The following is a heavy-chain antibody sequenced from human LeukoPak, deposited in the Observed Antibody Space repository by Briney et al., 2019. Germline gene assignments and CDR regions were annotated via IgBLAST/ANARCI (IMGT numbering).Heavy chain of an antibody. CDR2: IKQDGSEK. V-gene: IGHV3-7*01. CDR1: GFTFSSYW. J-gene: IGHJ4*02. D-gene: IGHD1-7*01. CDR3: ARVSQLELPNYFDY. Sequence: GGSLRLSCAASGFTFSSYWMSWVRQAPGEGLEWVANIKQDGSEKYYVDSVKGRFTISRDNAKNSLYLQMNSLRAEDTAVYYCARVSQLELPNYFDYWGQGTLVTVSS.